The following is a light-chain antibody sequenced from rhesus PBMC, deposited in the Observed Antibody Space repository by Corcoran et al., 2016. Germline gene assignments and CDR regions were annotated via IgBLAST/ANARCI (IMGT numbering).Light chain of an antibody. V-gene: IGLV2-32*02. J-gene: IGLJ1*01. CDR2: EVS. CDR1: ASDIGYYNS. CDR3: SSYTGSNTFV. Sequence: QAALTQPRSVSGSPGQSVTISCTGTASDIGYYNSVSWYQQHPGTAPKLLIYEVSKRPTGVSDRFSGSKSDNTASLTISGLPTEDEADYHCSSYTGSNTFVFGTGTRLTVL.